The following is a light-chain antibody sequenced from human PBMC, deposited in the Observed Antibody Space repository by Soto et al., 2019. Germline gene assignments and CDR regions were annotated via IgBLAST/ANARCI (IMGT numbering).Light chain of an antibody. CDR3: QQCGSSPTWT. J-gene: IGKJ1*01. CDR1: QSVSNNY. V-gene: IGKV3-20*01. Sequence: DIVLTQSPGTLSLSPGERATLSCRASQSVSNNYLTWYQQKPGQAPRLLIYGASSRATGIPDRFSGSGSGTDFTLTISRLEPEDFAVYYCQQCGSSPTWTFGQGTKVDIK. CDR2: GAS.